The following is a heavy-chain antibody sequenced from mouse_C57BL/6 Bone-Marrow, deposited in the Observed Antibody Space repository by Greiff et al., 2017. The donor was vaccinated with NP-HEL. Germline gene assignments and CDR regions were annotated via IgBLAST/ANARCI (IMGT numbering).Heavy chain of an antibody. J-gene: IGHJ4*01. CDR3: ARHEEKRLRRDYAMDY. V-gene: IGHV1-62-2*01. D-gene: IGHD2-4*01. CDR2: FYPGSGSI. Sequence: QVQLKQSGAELVKPGASVKLSCKASGYTFTEYTIHWVKQRSGQGLEWIGWFYPGSGSIKYNEKFKDKATLTADKSSSTVYMELSRLTSEDSAVYFCARHEEKRLRRDYAMDYWGQGTSVTVSS. CDR1: GYTFTEYT.